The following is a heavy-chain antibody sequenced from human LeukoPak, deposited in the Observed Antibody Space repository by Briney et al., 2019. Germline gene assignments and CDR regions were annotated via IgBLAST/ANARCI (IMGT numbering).Heavy chain of an antibody. Sequence: GESLKISCKGSGYSFSSYWIGWVRQMPGKGLEWMGIIYPGDSDTTYSPSFEGQVTISADESISTAYLQWSSLKASDTAMYYCARRYCSSTSCYRAFDIWGQGTMVTVSS. J-gene: IGHJ3*02. D-gene: IGHD2-2*02. CDR1: GYSFSSYW. V-gene: IGHV5-51*01. CDR2: IYPGDSDT. CDR3: ARRYCSSTSCYRAFDI.